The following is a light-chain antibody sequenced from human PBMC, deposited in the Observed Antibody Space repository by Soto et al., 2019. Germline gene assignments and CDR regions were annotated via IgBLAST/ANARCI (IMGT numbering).Light chain of an antibody. CDR1: SSNIGAGYD. V-gene: IGLV1-40*01. CDR3: QSYDNSLSGLYL. CDR2: GDN. J-gene: IGLJ1*01. Sequence: QSVLTQPPSVSGAPGQRGTISCSGSSSNIGAGYDVHWFQQLPGTAPKLLIYGDNNRPSGVPDRFSASKSGTSASLAITGLQAEDEADYYCQSYDNSLSGLYLFGTGTKLTVL.